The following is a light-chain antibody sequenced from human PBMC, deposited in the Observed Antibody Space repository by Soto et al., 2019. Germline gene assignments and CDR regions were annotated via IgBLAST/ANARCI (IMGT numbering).Light chain of an antibody. CDR3: SSYAGTNNFVV. J-gene: IGLJ1*01. V-gene: IGLV2-8*01. Sequence: QSVLTQPRSASGSPGHSVTISCTGTSSDVGGYNYVSWYQQHPGKAPKLVIYEVKKWPSGVPDRFSGSKSGNTASLTVSGLQAEDEADYYCSSYAGTNNFVVFGPGTKLTVL. CDR2: EVK. CDR1: SSDVGGYNY.